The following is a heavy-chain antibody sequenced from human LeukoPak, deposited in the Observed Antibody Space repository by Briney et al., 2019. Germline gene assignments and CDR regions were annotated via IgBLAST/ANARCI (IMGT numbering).Heavy chain of an antibody. CDR2: INPNSGGT. CDR3: ARDSSSWYFSKSTFDY. CDR1: GYTFTGYY. V-gene: IGHV1-2*02. J-gene: IGHJ4*02. D-gene: IGHD6-13*01. Sequence: ASVKVSCKASGYTFTGYYMHWVRQAPGQGLEWMGWINPNSGGTNYAQKFQGRVTMTTDTSTSTAYMELRSLRSDDTAVYYCARDSSSWYFSKSTFDYWGQGTLVTVSS.